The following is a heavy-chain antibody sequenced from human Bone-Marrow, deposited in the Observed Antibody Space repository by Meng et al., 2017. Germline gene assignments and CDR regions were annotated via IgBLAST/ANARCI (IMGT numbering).Heavy chain of an antibody. CDR3: ARADHPTTVPSLDY. J-gene: IGHJ4*02. Sequence: QGQLVQSGAEVKKPGASVKVSCKASGYTFTSYGISWVRQAPGQGLEWMGWVNPKSGGTNYAQKFQGRVTMTRDTSISTAYMELSRLRSDDTAVYYCARADHPTTVPSLDYWGQGTLVTVSS. V-gene: IGHV1-2*02. CDR1: GYTFTSYG. CDR2: VNPKSGGT. D-gene: IGHD4-17*01.